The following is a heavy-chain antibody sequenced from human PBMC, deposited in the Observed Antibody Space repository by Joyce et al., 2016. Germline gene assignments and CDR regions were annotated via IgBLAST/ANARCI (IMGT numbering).Heavy chain of an antibody. V-gene: IGHV3-33*01. Sequence: QVQLVESGGGVVQPGRSLRLSCAASGFTFSNYAMHWVRQAPGKGLEWVALIWFDGINTDYADSVEGRFTISRDTSKNTLFLQMDSLRAEDTAVYYCARGYSYGWAGKFDYWGQGTLVTVSS. J-gene: IGHJ4*02. CDR1: GFTFSNYA. CDR2: IWFDGINT. D-gene: IGHD5-18*01. CDR3: ARGYSYGWAGKFDY.